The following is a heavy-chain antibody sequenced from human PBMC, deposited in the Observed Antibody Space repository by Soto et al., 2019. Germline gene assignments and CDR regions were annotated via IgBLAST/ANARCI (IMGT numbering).Heavy chain of an antibody. V-gene: IGHV3-21*01. CDR1: GFTFSSYS. CDR3: ASVRTEYKLLYWVY. D-gene: IGHD2-2*02. J-gene: IGHJ4*02. Sequence: PRGSLRLSCAASGFTFSSYSMNWVRQAPGKGLEWVSSISSSSSYIYYADSVKGRFTISRDNAKNSLYLQMNSLRAEDTAVYYCASVRTEYKLLYWVYWRQAILVTVS. CDR2: ISSSSSYI.